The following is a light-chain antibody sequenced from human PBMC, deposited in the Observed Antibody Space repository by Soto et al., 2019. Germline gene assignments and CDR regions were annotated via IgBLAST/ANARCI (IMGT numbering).Light chain of an antibody. CDR1: SSDIGGYKY. CDR3: SSYTTSNTCV. V-gene: IGLV2-14*01. CDR2: EVS. J-gene: IGLJ1*01. Sequence: QSVLTQPASVSGSLGQSITISCTGTSSDIGGYKYVSWYQQHPGKAPKLIISEVSNRPSGVSNRFSGSKSGNTASLTISGLQAEDEADYYCSSYTTSNTCVFGTGTKVTVL.